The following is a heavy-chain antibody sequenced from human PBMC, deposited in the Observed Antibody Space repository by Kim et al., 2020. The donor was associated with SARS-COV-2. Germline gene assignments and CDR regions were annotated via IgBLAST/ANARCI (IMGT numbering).Heavy chain of an antibody. CDR3: ARDNPLTIFGVVIYYYYGMDV. J-gene: IGHJ6*02. Sequence: RFTISRDNAKNSLYLQMNSLRPEDTAVYYCARDNPLTIFGVVIYYYYGMDVWGQGTTVTVSS. V-gene: IGHV3-11*06. D-gene: IGHD3-3*01.